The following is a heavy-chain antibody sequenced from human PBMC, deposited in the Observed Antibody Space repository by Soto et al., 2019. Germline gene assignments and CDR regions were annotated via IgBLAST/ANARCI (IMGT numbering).Heavy chain of an antibody. V-gene: IGHV4-59*01. CDR2: IYYSGST. CDR3: ARDIAARRQY. D-gene: IGHD6-6*01. Sequence: PSETLSLTCTVSGGSISRYYWSWIRQPPGKGLEWIGYIYYSGSTNYNPSLKSRFTISVDTSKNQFSLKLSSVTAADTAVYYCARDIAARRQYWGQGTLVTVSS. CDR1: GGSISRYY. J-gene: IGHJ4*02.